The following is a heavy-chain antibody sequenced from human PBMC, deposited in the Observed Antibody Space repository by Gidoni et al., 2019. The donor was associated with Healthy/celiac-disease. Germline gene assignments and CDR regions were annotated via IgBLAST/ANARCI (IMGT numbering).Heavy chain of an antibody. D-gene: IGHD3-3*01. CDR2: INHRGTT. CDR1: GGSFSGSY. Sequence: QVKLLLWGAGLLKPSETLSLTCAVYGGSFSGSYWSCIRQPPGKGLEWLGEINHRGTTNYNPSLKSRVTISLDTSKNQFSLKLTSVTAADTAVYYCARGRGTIFGVVINWGQGTLVTVSS. J-gene: IGHJ4*02. CDR3: ARGRGTIFGVVIN. V-gene: IGHV4-34*01.